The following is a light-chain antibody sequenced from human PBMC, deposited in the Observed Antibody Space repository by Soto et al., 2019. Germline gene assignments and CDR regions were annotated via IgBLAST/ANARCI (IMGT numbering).Light chain of an antibody. Sequence: QSALTQPRSVSGSPGQSVTISCTGTSSDVGGYIYVSWYRQHPGKAPKLMIYDVSKRPSGVPDRFSGSKSGNTASLTISGLQAEDEADYYCCSYAGSYTWVFVTGTKLTVL. J-gene: IGLJ1*01. CDR2: DVS. CDR3: CSYAGSYTWV. CDR1: SSDVGGYIY. V-gene: IGLV2-11*01.